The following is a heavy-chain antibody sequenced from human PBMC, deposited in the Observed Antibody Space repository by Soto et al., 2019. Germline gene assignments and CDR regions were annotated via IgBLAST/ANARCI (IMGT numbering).Heavy chain of an antibody. V-gene: IGHV4-39*01. D-gene: IGHD2-15*01. CDR3: ARLGCGGGSCYHVEFYAMDV. Sequence: PSETLSLTCTVSNGSITSSRYYWGWIRQPPGKGLQWIGSIYYSETTYYNPSLKSRVSIPIERSKNQFSLRLTSVTASDTATYYCARLGCGGGSCYHVEFYAMDVWGQGTTVTVSS. CDR1: NGSITSSRYY. CDR2: IYYSETT. J-gene: IGHJ6*02.